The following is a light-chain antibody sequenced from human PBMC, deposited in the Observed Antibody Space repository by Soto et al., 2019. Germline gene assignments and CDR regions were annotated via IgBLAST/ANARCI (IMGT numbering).Light chain of an antibody. J-gene: IGLJ1*01. Sequence: QSALTQPASVSGSPGQSITISCTGTSSDVGGYNYVSWYQQHPGKAPKLMIYDVSTRPSGVSNRFSGYKSGNTASLTISGLQAEDEADYYCSSYTSSSTPPYVFGTGTKVTVL. CDR3: SSYTSSSTPPYV. CDR2: DVS. CDR1: SSDVGGYNY. V-gene: IGLV2-14*01.